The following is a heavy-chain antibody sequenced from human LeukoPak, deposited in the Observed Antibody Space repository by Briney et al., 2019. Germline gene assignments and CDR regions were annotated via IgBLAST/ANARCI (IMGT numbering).Heavy chain of an antibody. CDR3: ARDDIVVVPAALRKFDP. CDR1: GGTFSSYA. J-gene: IGHJ5*02. V-gene: IGHV1-69*01. D-gene: IGHD2-2*01. Sequence: PVKVSCKASGGTFSSYAISWVRQAPGQGLEWMGGIIPIFGTANYAQKFQGRVTITADESTSTAYMELSSLRSEDTAVYYCARDDIVVVPAALRKFDPWGQGTLVTVSS. CDR2: IIPIFGTA.